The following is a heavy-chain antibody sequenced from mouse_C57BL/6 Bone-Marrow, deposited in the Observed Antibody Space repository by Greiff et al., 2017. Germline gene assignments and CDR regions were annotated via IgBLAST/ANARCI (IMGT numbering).Heavy chain of an antibody. Sequence: VQLRQPGAELVMPGASVKLSCKASGYTFTSYWMHWVKQRPGQGLEWIGEIDPSDSYTNYNQKFKGKSTLTVDKSSSTAYMQLSSLTSEDSAVYYCARSEDYGNYVNAMDYWGQGTSVTVSS. D-gene: IGHD2-1*01. J-gene: IGHJ4*01. V-gene: IGHV1-69*01. CDR3: ARSEDYGNYVNAMDY. CDR1: GYTFTSYW. CDR2: IDPSDSYT.